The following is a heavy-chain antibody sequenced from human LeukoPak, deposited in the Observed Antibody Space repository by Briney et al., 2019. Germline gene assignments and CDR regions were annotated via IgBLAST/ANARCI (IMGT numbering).Heavy chain of an antibody. CDR1: GFTFSSYA. CDR2: NSGSGGST. Sequence: GGSLRLSCAASGFTFSSYAMSWVRQAPGKGLEWVSANSGSGGSTYYADSVKGRFTISRDNSKNTLYLQMSSLRAEDTAVYYCAKRIGDSSGYYPNWFDPWGQGTLVTVSS. J-gene: IGHJ5*02. CDR3: AKRIGDSSGYYPNWFDP. D-gene: IGHD3-22*01. V-gene: IGHV3-23*01.